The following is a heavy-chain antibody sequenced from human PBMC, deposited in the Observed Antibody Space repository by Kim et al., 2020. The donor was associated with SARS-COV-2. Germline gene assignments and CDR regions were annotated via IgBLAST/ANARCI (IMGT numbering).Heavy chain of an antibody. CDR3: ARDLPYYDFWSGSLYYYYYYVDV. CDR2: IYTSGST. J-gene: IGHJ6*03. CDR1: GGSISSYY. D-gene: IGHD3-3*01. V-gene: IGHV4-4*07. Sequence: SETLSLTCTVSGGSISSYYWSWIRQPAGKGLEWIGRIYTSGSTNYNPSLKSRVTMSVDTSKNQFSLKLSSVTAADTAVYYCARDLPYYDFWSGSLYYYYYYVDVWGKGTTVTVSS.